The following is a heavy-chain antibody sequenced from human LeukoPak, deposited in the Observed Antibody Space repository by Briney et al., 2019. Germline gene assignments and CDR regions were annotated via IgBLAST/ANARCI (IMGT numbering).Heavy chain of an antibody. J-gene: IGHJ4*02. CDR2: INHSGST. CDR3: AREVGANNDY. V-gene: IGHV4-34*01. Sequence: PSETLSLTCAVYGGSFSGYYWSWIRQPPGKGLEWIGEINHSGSTNYNPSLKSRVTISVDTSKYQFSLKLSSVTAADTAVYYCAREVGANNDYWGQGTLVTVSS. CDR1: GGSFSGYY. D-gene: IGHD1-26*01.